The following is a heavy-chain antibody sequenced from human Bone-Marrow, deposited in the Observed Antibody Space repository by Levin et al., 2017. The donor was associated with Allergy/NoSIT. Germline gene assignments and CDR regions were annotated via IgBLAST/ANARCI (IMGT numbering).Heavy chain of an antibody. V-gene: IGHV1-2*02. CDR1: GYSFADYH. J-gene: IGHJ6*02. CDR2: INPNSGGT. D-gene: IGHD4-17*01. Sequence: ASVKVSCKTSGYSFADYHIHWVRQAPGQGLEWMGWINPNSGGTNYAPTLQGRVTMTRDKSITTAYMELSSLTSDDTAVYYCGKGGETSYYYGMDVWGQGTTVTVSS. CDR3: GKGGETSYYYGMDV.